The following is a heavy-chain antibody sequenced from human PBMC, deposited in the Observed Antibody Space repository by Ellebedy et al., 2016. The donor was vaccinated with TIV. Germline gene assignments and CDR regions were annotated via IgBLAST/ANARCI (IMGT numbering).Heavy chain of an antibody. Sequence: PGGSLRLSCAASGFTFGTYGMHWVRQAPGKGLEWVAVIWYDGSNKYYADSVKGRFTISRDNSEKTLYLQMNSLRVEDTAVYYCASDGMAYDSSGYRTNLDAFDIWGQGTMVTVSS. CDR3: ASDGMAYDSSGYRTNLDAFDI. D-gene: IGHD3-22*01. CDR1: GFTFGTYG. V-gene: IGHV3-33*01. J-gene: IGHJ3*02. CDR2: IWYDGSNK.